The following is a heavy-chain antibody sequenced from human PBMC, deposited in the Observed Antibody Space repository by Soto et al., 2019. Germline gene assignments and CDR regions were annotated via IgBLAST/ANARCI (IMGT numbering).Heavy chain of an antibody. Sequence: SETLSLTCAVYGGSFSGYYWSWIRQPPGKGLEWIGEINHSGSTNYNPSLKSRVTISVDTSKNQFSLKLSSVTAADTAVYYCARAGTIFGERNWFDSWGQGTLVPVSS. V-gene: IGHV4-34*01. CDR3: ARAGTIFGERNWFDS. CDR2: INHSGST. D-gene: IGHD3-3*01. CDR1: GGSFSGYY. J-gene: IGHJ5*01.